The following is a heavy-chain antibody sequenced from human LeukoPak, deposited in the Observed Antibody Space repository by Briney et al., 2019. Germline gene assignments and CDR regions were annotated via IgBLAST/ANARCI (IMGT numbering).Heavy chain of an antibody. Sequence: QPGGSLRLSCAASGFTFSSYWMHWVRQAPGKGLVWVSRINSDGSSTSYADSVKGRFTIFRDNSKNTLYLQMNSLRAEDSAVYYCTKDRGSGSYYDYWGQGTLVTVSS. V-gene: IGHV3-74*01. D-gene: IGHD3-10*01. CDR1: GFTFSSYW. J-gene: IGHJ4*02. CDR2: INSDGSST. CDR3: TKDRGSGSYYDY.